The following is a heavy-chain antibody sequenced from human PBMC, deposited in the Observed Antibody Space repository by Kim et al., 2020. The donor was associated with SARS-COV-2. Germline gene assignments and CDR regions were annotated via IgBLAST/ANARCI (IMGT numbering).Heavy chain of an antibody. D-gene: IGHD3-22*01. CDR3: ARGGVTMIRRDAFDM. J-gene: IGHJ3*02. V-gene: IGHV3-21*01. Sequence: DSVKGPFTVSRDNAKISLYLQMNSLRDDDTAVFYCARGGVTMIRRDAFDMWGQGTMVTVSS.